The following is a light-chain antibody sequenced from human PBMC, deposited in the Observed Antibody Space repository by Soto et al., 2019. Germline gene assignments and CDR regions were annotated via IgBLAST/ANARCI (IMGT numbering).Light chain of an antibody. CDR1: QSLNSRY. Sequence: ENVLTQSPGTLSLSPGERATLSCRASQSLNSRYVAWYQQKPGQAPRLLIYDASSRAAVITDTFSGSCSGTDFTLSISRLEHEDFAVYYCQQYGSTPWTLGQGTEVDIK. J-gene: IGKJ1*01. V-gene: IGKV3-20*01. CDR3: QQYGSTPWT. CDR2: DAS.